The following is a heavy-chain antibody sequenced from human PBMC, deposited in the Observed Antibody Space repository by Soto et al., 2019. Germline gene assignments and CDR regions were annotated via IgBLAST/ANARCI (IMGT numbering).Heavy chain of an antibody. D-gene: IGHD1-1*01. CDR1: GGSISSGGYS. Sequence: QLQLQESGSGLVRPSQTLSLTCAVSGGSISSGGYSWNWIRQPPGKGLEWIGYIYHSGSTLYNPSLKSRVTISGDKSKNQCSRKLSSVTAADTAVYYCARDQLEGNWFDPWGQGTLVTVSS. CDR3: ARDQLEGNWFDP. J-gene: IGHJ5*02. V-gene: IGHV4-30-2*01. CDR2: IYHSGST.